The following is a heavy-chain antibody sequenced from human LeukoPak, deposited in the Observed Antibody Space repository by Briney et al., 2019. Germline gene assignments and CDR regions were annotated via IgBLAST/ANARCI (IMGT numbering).Heavy chain of an antibody. J-gene: IGHJ3*02. CDR3: ARHEGRRWLQLDAFDI. CDR1: GYSFTSYW. CDR2: IYPGDSDT. D-gene: IGHD5-24*01. V-gene: IGHV5-51*01. Sequence: GESLQISCKGSGYSFTSYWIGWVRQMPGKGLEWMGTIYPGDSDTRYSPSFQGQVTISADKSISTAYLQWSSLKASDTAMYYCARHEGRRWLQLDAFDIWGQGTMVTVSS.